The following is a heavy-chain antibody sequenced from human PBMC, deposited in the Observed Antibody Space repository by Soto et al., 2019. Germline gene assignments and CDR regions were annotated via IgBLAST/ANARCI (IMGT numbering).Heavy chain of an antibody. D-gene: IGHD6-13*01. Sequence: QLQLQESGPGLVKPSETLSLSCTVSGGSITSSFYWGWIRQPPGKGLGWIGSIYGTGNTYYNPSLKGRVTISADTSKNQFSLNLISVTAAATAVYYCRSSSRYSADVWGQGATVTVSS. J-gene: IGHJ6*02. V-gene: IGHV4-39*01. CDR2: IYGTGNT. CDR3: RSSSRYSADV. CDR1: GGSITSSFY.